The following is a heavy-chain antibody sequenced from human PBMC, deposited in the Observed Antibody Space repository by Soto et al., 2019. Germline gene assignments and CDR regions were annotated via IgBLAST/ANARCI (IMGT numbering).Heavy chain of an antibody. Sequence: QVQLVQSGAEVKKPGSSVKVSCKASGGTFSSYAISWVRQAPGQGLEWMGGIIPIFGTANYAQKFQGRVTITADKSTSTAYMELSSLRSEDTAVYYCAXXISAIAARPTYYYGMDVWGQGTTVTVS. CDR2: IIPIFGTA. V-gene: IGHV1-69*06. CDR3: AXXISAIAARPTYYYGMDV. CDR1: GGTFSSYA. J-gene: IGHJ6*02. D-gene: IGHD6-6*01.